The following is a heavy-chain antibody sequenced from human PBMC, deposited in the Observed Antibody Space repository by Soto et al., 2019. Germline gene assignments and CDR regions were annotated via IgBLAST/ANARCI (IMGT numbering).Heavy chain of an antibody. D-gene: IGHD5-18*01. J-gene: IGHJ4*02. CDR2: IYYSGST. CDR1: GGSIISYY. Sequence: PSETLSHTCTVSGGSIISYYGSWIRQSPGKGLEWIGHIYYSGSTNYNPSLESRVTMSVDTSKNQFSLKLSSVTAADTAVYYCARGAVQLWLYDYWGQGTLVTVSS. V-gene: IGHV4-59*01. CDR3: ARGAVQLWLYDY.